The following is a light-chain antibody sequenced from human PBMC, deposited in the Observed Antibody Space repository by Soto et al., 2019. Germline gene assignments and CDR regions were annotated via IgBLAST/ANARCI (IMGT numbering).Light chain of an antibody. J-gene: IGKJ4*01. CDR1: QSVSSY. V-gene: IGKV3-11*01. Sequence: EIVLTQSPATLSLSPGERATLSCRASQSVSSYLAWYQQKPGQAPRLLIYDASNRATGIPARFSGSGSGTDFTLTISSLEPEDFAVHYCQQRSNPLTFGGGTKVEIK. CDR3: QQRSNPLT. CDR2: DAS.